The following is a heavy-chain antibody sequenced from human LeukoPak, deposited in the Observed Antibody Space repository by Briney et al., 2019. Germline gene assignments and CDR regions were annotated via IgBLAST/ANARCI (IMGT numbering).Heavy chain of an antibody. J-gene: IGHJ6*02. CDR3: AKGVGYGGMDV. CDR2: ISYDGHNE. CDR1: GFTFSSYA. Sequence: PGGSLRLSCSASGFTFSSYAMHWVRQAPGKGLEWVAVISYDGHNEYYGDSVKGRFTISRDNSKNTVFLQMNSLRAEDTAVYYCAKGVGYGGMDVWGQGTTVTVSS. D-gene: IGHD2-8*01. V-gene: IGHV3-30*04.